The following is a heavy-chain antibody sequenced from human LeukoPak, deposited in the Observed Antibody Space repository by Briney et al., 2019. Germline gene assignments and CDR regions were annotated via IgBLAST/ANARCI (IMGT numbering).Heavy chain of an antibody. V-gene: IGHV3-23*01. Sequence: QAGGSLRLSCAASGFTFSSYAMSWVRQAPGKGLEWVSAISGSGGSTYYADSVKGRFTISRDNSKNTLYLQMNSLRAEDTAVYYCAKDKGILTGYYPPYYYYGMNVWAKGPRSPSP. J-gene: IGHJ6*02. CDR3: AKDKGILTGYYPPYYYYGMNV. CDR1: GFTFSSYA. D-gene: IGHD3-9*01. CDR2: ISGSGGST.